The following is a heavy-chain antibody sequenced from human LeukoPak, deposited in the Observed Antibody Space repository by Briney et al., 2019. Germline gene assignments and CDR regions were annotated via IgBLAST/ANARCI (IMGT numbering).Heavy chain of an antibody. J-gene: IGHJ4*02. V-gene: IGHV3-23*01. CDR2: ISGSGGST. CDR1: GFTFSSYA. CDR3: ATDYSSGWYPTSVFDY. D-gene: IGHD6-19*01. Sequence: GGSLRLSCAASGFTFSSYAMSWVRQAPGKGLEWVSAISGSGGSTYYADSVKGRFTISRDNSKNTLYLQMNSLRAEDTAVYYCATDYSSGWYPTSVFDYWGQGTLVTVFS.